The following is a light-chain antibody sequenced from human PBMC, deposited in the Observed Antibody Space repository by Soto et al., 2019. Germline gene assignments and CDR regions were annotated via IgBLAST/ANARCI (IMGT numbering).Light chain of an antibody. CDR1: QSVSSSY. J-gene: IGKJ2*01. CDR2: GAS. V-gene: IGKV3-20*01. CDR3: QQYGSSPRMYP. Sequence: EIVLTQSPGTLSLSPGERATLSCRASQSVSSSYLAWYQQKPGQAPRLLIYGASSRATGIPDRFSGSGSGTDFTLTISRLEPEDFAVYYCQQYGSSPRMYPFGQGTKLEIK.